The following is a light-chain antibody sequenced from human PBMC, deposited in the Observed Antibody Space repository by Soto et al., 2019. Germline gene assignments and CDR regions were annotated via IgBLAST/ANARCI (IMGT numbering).Light chain of an antibody. CDR1: QSISSW. Sequence: DIQMTQSPSTLSASVGDRVTITCRASQSISSWLAWYQQKPGKAPKLLIYDASSLESGVPSRFSGSEFGTDFTLTISSLQPDDFATYYCQQYNSYPWTFGQGTKVEIK. CDR2: DAS. CDR3: QQYNSYPWT. J-gene: IGKJ1*01. V-gene: IGKV1-5*01.